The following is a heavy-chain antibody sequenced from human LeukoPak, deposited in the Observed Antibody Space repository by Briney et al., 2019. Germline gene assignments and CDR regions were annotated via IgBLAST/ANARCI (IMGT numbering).Heavy chain of an antibody. Sequence: SETLSLTCAAYGGSFSGYYWSWIRQPPGKGLEWIGEINHSGSTNYNPSLKSRVTISVDTSKNQFSLKLSSVTAADTAVYYCARGWELLRPFDYWGQGTLVTVSS. D-gene: IGHD1-26*01. CDR2: INHSGST. J-gene: IGHJ4*02. CDR1: GGSFSGYY. CDR3: ARGWELLRPFDY. V-gene: IGHV4-34*01.